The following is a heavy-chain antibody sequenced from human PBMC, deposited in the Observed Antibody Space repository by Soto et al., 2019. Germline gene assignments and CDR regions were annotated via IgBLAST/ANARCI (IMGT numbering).Heavy chain of an antibody. J-gene: IGHJ6*02. CDR1: GGSISSGGYY. CDR2: IYYSGST. Sequence: PSETLSLNCTVSGGSISSGGYYWRWIRQHPGKGLERIGYIYYSGSTYYNPSLKRRVTISVDTSKNQFSLKLSSVTAADTAVYYCARVGRYYYDSSGYYYDGMDVWGQGTTVTVSS. CDR3: ARVGRYYYDSSGYYYDGMDV. D-gene: IGHD3-22*01. V-gene: IGHV4-30-4*01.